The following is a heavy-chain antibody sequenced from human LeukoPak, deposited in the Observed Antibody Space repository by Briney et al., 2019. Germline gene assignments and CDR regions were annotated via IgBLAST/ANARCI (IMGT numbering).Heavy chain of an antibody. Sequence: GGSLRLSCAASGFTFSSYAMSWVRQAPGKGLEWVSAISGSGGSTYYADSVKGRFTISRDNSKNTLYLQMNSLRAEDTAVYYCAKDIKKGATTYYYYYYGMDVWGQRTTVTVSS. J-gene: IGHJ6*02. CDR1: GFTFSSYA. CDR2: ISGSGGST. V-gene: IGHV3-23*01. CDR3: AKDIKKGATTYYYYYYGMDV. D-gene: IGHD1-26*01.